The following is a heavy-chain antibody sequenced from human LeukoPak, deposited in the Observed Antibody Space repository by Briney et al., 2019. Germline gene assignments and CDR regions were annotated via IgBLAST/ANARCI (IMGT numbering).Heavy chain of an antibody. D-gene: IGHD3-10*01. Sequence: GGSLRLSCAASGFTFSSYSMNWVRQAPGKGLEWVSSIKSSRSYIYYADSVKGRFTISRDNAKNSLYLQMNSLRAEDTAVYYCARDDGSGIDYWGQGTLVTVST. CDR2: IKSSRSYI. CDR1: GFTFSSYS. V-gene: IGHV3-21*01. CDR3: ARDDGSGIDY. J-gene: IGHJ4*02.